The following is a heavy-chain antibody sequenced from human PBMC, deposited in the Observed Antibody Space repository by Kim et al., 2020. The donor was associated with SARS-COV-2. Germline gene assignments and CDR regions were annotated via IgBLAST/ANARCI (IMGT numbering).Heavy chain of an antibody. CDR1: GGSISSSNW. Sequence: SETLSLTCAVSGGSISSSNWWSWVRQSPGKGLEWIGEIHHSGSTNYNPSLKSRVTISVDKSKNLFSLNLRSVTAADTAVYYCASLRVVLWFGVADAFD. V-gene: IGHV4-4*02. CDR3: ASLRVVLWFGVADAFD. CDR2: IHHSGST. D-gene: IGHD3-10*01. J-gene: IGHJ3*02.